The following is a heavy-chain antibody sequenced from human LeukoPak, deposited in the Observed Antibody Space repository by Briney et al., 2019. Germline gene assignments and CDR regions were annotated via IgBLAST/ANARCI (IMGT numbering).Heavy chain of an antibody. D-gene: IGHD2-21*01. V-gene: IGHV3-74*01. CDR3: VREFYSALWD. CDR1: GFTFSTYW. Sequence: GGSLRLSCAASGFTFSTYWMHWVRQAPGKGLVWVSRINSDGRGTGFADSLNGRFTISRDNAKNILYLQMNSLRAEDTAVYYCVREFYSALWDWDQGTLVTVSS. CDR2: INSDGRGT. J-gene: IGHJ4*02.